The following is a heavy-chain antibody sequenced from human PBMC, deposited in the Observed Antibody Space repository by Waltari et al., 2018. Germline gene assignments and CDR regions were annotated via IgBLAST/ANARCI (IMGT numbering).Heavy chain of an antibody. D-gene: IGHD6-6*01. CDR1: GFTFNNYA. CDR3: AKHAVGSSSDNWFDP. CDR2: INDNGGRP. J-gene: IGHJ5*02. V-gene: IGHV3-23*01. Sequence: EVQLLESGGGLVQPGGSLRLSCAASGFTFNNYAMSWVRQAPGKGLEWVSAINDNGGRPNYADSVKGRFTISRDNSKNTLYLQMNSLKVEDTAVYYCAKHAVGSSSDNWFDPWGQGTLVTVSS.